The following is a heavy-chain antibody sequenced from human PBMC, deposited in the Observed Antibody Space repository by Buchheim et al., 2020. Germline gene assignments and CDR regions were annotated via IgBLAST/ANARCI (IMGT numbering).Heavy chain of an antibody. Sequence: QVQLQQWGAGLLKPSETLSLTCAVYGESLSGYYWSWIRQPPGKGLEWIGEINHSGSTNYNPSLKSRVTISVDTSKNKFSLKLTSVTAADTAVYFCARAYYYYYMDVWGKGTT. CDR3: ARAYYYYYMDV. J-gene: IGHJ6*03. CDR1: GESLSGYY. CDR2: INHSGST. V-gene: IGHV4-34*01.